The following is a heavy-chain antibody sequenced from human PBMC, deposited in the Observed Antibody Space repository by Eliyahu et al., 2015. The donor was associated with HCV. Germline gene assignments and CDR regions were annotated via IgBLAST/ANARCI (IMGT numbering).Heavy chain of an antibody. V-gene: IGHV4-59*01. CDR3: ASGGGGIAVTGTGGWFDP. CDR1: GGXXXTYY. J-gene: IGHJ5*02. D-gene: IGHD6-19*01. Sequence: QVQLQESGPGLVKPSETLSLTCTVSGGXXXTYYWSWIRQPPGKGLEWDGYIHYSGSTNYNPSLKSRVTISLDTSKNQFSLNLTSVTAADTAIYYCASGGGGIAVTGTGGWFDPWGQGTLVTVSS. CDR2: IHYSGST.